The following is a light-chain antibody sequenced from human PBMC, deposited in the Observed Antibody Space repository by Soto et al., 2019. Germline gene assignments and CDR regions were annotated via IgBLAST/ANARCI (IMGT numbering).Light chain of an antibody. Sequence: QPVLTQSPSASASLGASVKLTCTLSSGHSNYAIAWHQQQPEKGPRYLMKLNNDGSHNKGDGIPDRFSGSSSGAERYLTISSLQSEDESDYYCQTWDTGISVVFGGGTQLTVL. CDR1: SGHSNYA. V-gene: IGLV4-69*01. J-gene: IGLJ2*01. CDR3: QTWDTGISVV. CDR2: LNNDGSH.